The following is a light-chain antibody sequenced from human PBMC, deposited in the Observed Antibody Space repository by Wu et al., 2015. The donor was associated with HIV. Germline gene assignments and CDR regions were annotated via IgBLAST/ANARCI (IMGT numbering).Light chain of an antibody. CDR1: QSLSSW. J-gene: IGKJ1*01. Sequence: DIQMTQSPSTLSASVGDRVTITCRASQSLSSWLAWYQQKPGKVPKLLIYRTSSLQSGVPSRFSGSGSGTEFTLTISSLQPDDFATYYCQQYNTYSWTFGQGTKVEIK. CDR3: QQYNTYSWT. V-gene: IGKV1-5*03. CDR2: RTS.